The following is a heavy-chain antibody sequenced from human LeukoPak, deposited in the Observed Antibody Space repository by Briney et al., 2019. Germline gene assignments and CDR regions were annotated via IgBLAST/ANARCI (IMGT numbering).Heavy chain of an antibody. J-gene: IGHJ4*02. D-gene: IGHD2-2*02. V-gene: IGHV3-23*01. CDR3: AKSKRHIVVVPAAIVY. CDR2: ISGSGGST. Sequence: GGSLRLSCAASGFTFSSYAMSWVHQAPGKGLEWVSAISGSGGSTYYADSVKGRFTISRDNSKNTLYLQMNSLRAEDTAVYYCAKSKRHIVVVPAAIVYWGRGTLVTVSS. CDR1: GFTFSSYA.